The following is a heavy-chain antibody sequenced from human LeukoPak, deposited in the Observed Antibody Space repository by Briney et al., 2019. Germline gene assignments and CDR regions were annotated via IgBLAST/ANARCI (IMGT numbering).Heavy chain of an antibody. D-gene: IGHD5-12*01. V-gene: IGHV3-13*01. CDR2: IGIAGDT. J-gene: IGHJ3*02. Sequence: PGGSLRLSCAASGFTFSSYGMSWVRQAPGKGLEWVSAIGIAGDTYYPGSVKGRFTISRENAKNSLYLQMNSLRAGDTAVYYCARAARGYSGYDQMGYSHAFDIWGQGTMVTVSS. CDR1: GFTFSSYG. CDR3: ARAARGYSGYDQMGYSHAFDI.